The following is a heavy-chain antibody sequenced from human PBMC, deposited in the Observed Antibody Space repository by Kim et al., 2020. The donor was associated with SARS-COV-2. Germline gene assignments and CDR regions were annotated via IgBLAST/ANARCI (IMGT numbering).Heavy chain of an antibody. Sequence: GGSLRLSCAASGFTFSSYAMSWVRQAPGKGLEWVSAISGSGGSTYYADSVKGRFTISRDNSKNTLYLQMNSLRAEDTAVYYCALDIVVVPAATPSVLRFLEWLPSGDYWGQGTLVTVSS. CDR2: ISGSGGST. CDR3: ALDIVVVPAATPSVLRFLEWLPSGDY. V-gene: IGHV3-23*01. D-gene: IGHD2-2*01. J-gene: IGHJ4*02. CDR1: GFTFSSYA.